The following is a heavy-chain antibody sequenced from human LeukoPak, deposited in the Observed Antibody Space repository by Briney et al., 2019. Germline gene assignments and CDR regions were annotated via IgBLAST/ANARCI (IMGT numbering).Heavy chain of an antibody. CDR2: IIPIFGTA. V-gene: IGHV1-69*13. CDR3: ARCRNYDILTGYYYWFDP. J-gene: IGHJ5*02. Sequence: ASVKVPCKASGGTFISYAISWVRQAPGQGLEWVRGIIPIFGTANYAQKFQGRVTITADESTSTAYMELSSLRSEDTAVYYCARCRNYDILTGYYYWFDPWGQGTLVTVSS. CDR1: GGTFISYA. D-gene: IGHD3-9*01.